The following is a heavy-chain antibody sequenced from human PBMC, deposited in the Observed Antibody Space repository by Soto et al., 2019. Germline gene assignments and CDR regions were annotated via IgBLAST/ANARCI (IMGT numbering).Heavy chain of an antibody. D-gene: IGHD3-3*01. J-gene: IGHJ4*02. V-gene: IGHV3-23*01. CDR2: ISGSGGST. CDR3: AKEPHYDFWRGYFDY. CDR1: RFPCSSYP. Sequence: GGSLSLSCAPSRFPCSSYPMSSVPQAPGKGMEWVSAISGSGGSTYYADSVKGQFTISRDNSKSTLYLQMNSLRAEDTAVYYCAKEPHYDFWRGYFDYWGQGTLVTVSS.